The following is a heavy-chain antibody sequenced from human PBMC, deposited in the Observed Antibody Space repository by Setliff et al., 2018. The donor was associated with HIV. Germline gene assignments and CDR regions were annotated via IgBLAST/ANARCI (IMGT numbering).Heavy chain of an antibody. CDR3: ARGSYGSFGY. Sequence: GGSLRLSCAASGFTFSRYSMTWVRQVPGKGLEWISEINTSGGRTYYADSVKGRFTISRDNSQNTLFLQMNSLRAGDTAIYYCARGSYGSFGYWGLGTLVTVSS. V-gene: IGHV3-23*01. CDR2: INTSGGRT. J-gene: IGHJ4*02. CDR1: GFTFSRYS. D-gene: IGHD3-10*01.